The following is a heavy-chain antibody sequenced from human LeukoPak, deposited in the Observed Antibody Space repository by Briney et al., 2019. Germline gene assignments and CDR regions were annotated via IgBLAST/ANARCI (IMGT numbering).Heavy chain of an antibody. J-gene: IGHJ5*02. CDR3: ARDFGYSSSWYWFDP. D-gene: IGHD6-13*01. CDR1: GGSISSYY. Sequence: SETLSLTCTVSGGSISSYYWGWIRQPAGKGLEWIGRIYTSGSTNYNPSLKSRVTMSVDTSKNQFSLKLSSVTAADTAVYYCARDFGYSSSWYWFDPWGQGTLVTVSS. CDR2: IYTSGST. V-gene: IGHV4-4*07.